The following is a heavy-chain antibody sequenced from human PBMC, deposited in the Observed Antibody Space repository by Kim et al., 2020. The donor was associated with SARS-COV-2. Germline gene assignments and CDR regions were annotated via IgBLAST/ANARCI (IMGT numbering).Heavy chain of an antibody. V-gene: IGHV3-23*01. D-gene: IGHD3-16*01. J-gene: IGHJ4*02. CDR3: VKALLSLPLVDY. CDR1: GFTFSSYA. Sequence: GGSLRLSCAASGFTFSSYAMSWVRQAPAKGLEWVSTIGGSGGSTYYADSVKGRFTISRDTYKNTLILQMNSLRAEDTAVYYCVKALLSLPLVDYWGQGTLVTVSS. CDR2: IGGSGGST.